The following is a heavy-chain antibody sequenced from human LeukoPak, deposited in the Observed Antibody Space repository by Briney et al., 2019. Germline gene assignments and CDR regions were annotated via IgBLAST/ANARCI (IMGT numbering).Heavy chain of an antibody. V-gene: IGHV3-30*03. CDR3: ARGSQQWLVEFFDY. Sequence: GRSLRLSCAASGFTFSSYGMHWVRQAPGKGLEWVAVISYDGSNKYYADSVKGRFTISRDNSKNTLYLQMNSLRAEDTAVYYCARGSQQWLVEFFDYWGQGTLVTVSS. J-gene: IGHJ4*02. CDR1: GFTFSSYG. CDR2: ISYDGSNK. D-gene: IGHD6-19*01.